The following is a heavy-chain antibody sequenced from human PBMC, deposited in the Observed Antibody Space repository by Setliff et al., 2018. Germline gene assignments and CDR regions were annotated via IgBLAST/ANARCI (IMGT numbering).Heavy chain of an antibody. CDR3: ARQAIFGSDAFDI. CDR1: GYSFTNYW. D-gene: IGHD3-3*01. Sequence: GESLKISCKGSGYSFTNYWIGWVRQMPGKGLEWLGIIYPGDSDTRYSPSFQGQVTISADKSISTAYLQWSSLKASDTAMYYCARQAIFGSDAFDIWGQGTMVTVSS. V-gene: IGHV5-51*01. J-gene: IGHJ3*02. CDR2: IYPGDSDT.